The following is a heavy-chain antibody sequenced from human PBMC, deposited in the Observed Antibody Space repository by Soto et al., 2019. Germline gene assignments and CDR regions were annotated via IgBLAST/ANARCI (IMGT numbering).Heavy chain of an antibody. CDR3: ARAADILTGSDAFDI. D-gene: IGHD3-9*01. CDR2: ISSVNNYT. J-gene: IGHJ3*02. Sequence: QVQLVESGGGLVKPGGSLRLSCAASGFSFSDYYMSWIRQAPGKGLEWVSSISSVNNYTNYADSVKGRFTISRDNAXXSLYLQINSLIAEDTAVYYCARAADILTGSDAFDIWCQGTMVTVSS. V-gene: IGHV3-11*05. CDR1: GFSFSDYY.